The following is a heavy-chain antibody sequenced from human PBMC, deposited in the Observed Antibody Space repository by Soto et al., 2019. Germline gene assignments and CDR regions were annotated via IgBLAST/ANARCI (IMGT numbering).Heavy chain of an antibody. CDR2: IYTSGST. CDR3: ARTYSSSSLGWFDP. CDR1: GGSISSYY. J-gene: IGHJ5*02. D-gene: IGHD6-6*01. V-gene: IGHV4-4*07. Sequence: PSETLSLTCTVSGGSISSYYWSWIRQPAGKGLEWIGRIYTSGSTNYNPSLKSRVTMSVDTSKNQFSLKLSSVTAADTAVYYCARTYSSSSLGWFDPWGQGTLVTVSS.